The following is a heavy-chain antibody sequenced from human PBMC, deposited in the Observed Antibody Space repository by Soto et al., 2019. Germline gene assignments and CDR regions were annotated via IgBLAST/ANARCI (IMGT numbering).Heavy chain of an antibody. Sequence: SETLSLTCTVSGGSISSYYWSWIRQPPGKGLEWIGYIYYSGSTNYNPSLKSRVTISVDTSKNQFSLKLSSVTAADTAVYYCARRPTDYAFDYWGQGTLVTVSS. CDR2: IYYSGST. V-gene: IGHV4-59*08. D-gene: IGHD2-2*01. J-gene: IGHJ4*02. CDR1: GGSISSYY. CDR3: ARRPTDYAFDY.